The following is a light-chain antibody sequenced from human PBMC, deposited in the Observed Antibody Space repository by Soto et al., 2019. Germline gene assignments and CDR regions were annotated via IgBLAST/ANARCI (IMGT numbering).Light chain of an antibody. Sequence: QSALTQPASVSGSPGQSITISCTGTSSDVGGYNFVSWYQQHPGKATKLIIYEVSHRPSGVSNRFSGSKSGNTASLTISGLKAEDEADYYCNSYTSSSARVFGGGTKLTFL. CDR1: SSDVGGYNF. J-gene: IGLJ3*02. V-gene: IGLV2-14*01. CDR2: EVS. CDR3: NSYTSSSARV.